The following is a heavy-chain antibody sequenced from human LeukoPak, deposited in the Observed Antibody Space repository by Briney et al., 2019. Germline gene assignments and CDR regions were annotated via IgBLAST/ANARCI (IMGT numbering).Heavy chain of an antibody. CDR2: IYPGDSDT. J-gene: IGHJ5*02. CDR3: ARRSYGSGSYYNGRNWFDP. CDR1: GYSFTSYW. D-gene: IGHD3-10*01. V-gene: IGHV5-51*01. Sequence: GESLKISCKGSGYSFTSYWIGWVRQMPGKGLEWMGIIYPGDSDTRYSPSFQGQVTISADKSISTAYLQWSSLKASDTAMYYCARRSYGSGSYYNGRNWFDPWGREPWSPSPQ.